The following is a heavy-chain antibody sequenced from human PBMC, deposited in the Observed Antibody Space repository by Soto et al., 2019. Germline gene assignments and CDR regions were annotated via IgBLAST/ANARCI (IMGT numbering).Heavy chain of an antibody. CDR3: ARVLSRDGYKAYFDS. D-gene: IGHD5-12*01. CDR1: GASVSSDVHF. CDR2: VYHTGSV. V-gene: IGHV4-61*08. Sequence: QVQLQESGPGLVKPSETLSLTCSVSGASVSSDVHFWSWVRQSPGKGLEWIGYVYHTGSVTYNPPLTTRVTLPVDTSGRQFSLRLPSVTAADTAVYFCARVLSRDGYKAYFDSWGRGMLVTVSS. J-gene: IGHJ4*02.